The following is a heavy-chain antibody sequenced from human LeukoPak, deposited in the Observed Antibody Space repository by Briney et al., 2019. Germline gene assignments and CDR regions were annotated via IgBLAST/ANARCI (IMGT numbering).Heavy chain of an antibody. CDR1: GFIFHDYA. CDR2: ISWNSGGM. J-gene: IGHJ4*02. D-gene: IGHD1-1*01. V-gene: IGHV3-9*03. CDR3: AKGPGLATGPYYFDY. Sequence: GGSLRLSCAASGFIFHDYAMHWVRQAPGKGLEWVSGISWNSGGMDYADSVKDRFSISRDNAKNCLYLQMNSLRVEDMALYYCAKGPGLATGPYYFDYWGQGTLVTVSS.